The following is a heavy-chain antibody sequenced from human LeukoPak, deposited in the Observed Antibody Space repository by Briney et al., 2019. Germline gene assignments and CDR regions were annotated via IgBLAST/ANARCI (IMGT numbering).Heavy chain of an antibody. J-gene: IGHJ4*02. V-gene: IGHV4-30-2*01. CDR3: ARGYSSSFFDY. CDR1: GGSISSGGYS. CDR2: IYHSGST. Sequence: SQTLSLTCAVSGGSISSGGYSWSWIRQPPGKGLEWIGYIYHSGSTNYNPSLKSRVTISVDTSKNQFSLKLSSVTAADTAVYYCARGYSSSFFDYWGQGTLVTVSS. D-gene: IGHD6-6*01.